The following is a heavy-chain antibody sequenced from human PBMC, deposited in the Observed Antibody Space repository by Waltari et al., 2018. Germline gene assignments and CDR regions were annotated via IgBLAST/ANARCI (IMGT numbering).Heavy chain of an antibody. CDR2: IFFGGGDS. V-gene: IGHV3-30*19. CDR1: GFSLVTYG. Sequence: QVQLVESGGGVVQPGMSLSLSCAASGFSLVTYGMHWVRQAPGKGLEWVALIFFGGGDSFYADSVRGRFTISRDNSKNTLYLDINSLRLDDTAIYYCAKDAFGNTYLDHWGQGTLVTVSS. J-gene: IGHJ4*02. CDR3: AKDAFGNTYLDH. D-gene: IGHD3-10*01.